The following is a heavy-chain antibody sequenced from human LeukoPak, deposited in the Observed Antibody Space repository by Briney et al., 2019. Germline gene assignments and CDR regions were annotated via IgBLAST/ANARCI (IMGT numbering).Heavy chain of an antibody. CDR3: ARDDMAVADAGYRWFDP. CDR2: VFYSGRT. D-gene: IGHD6-19*01. Sequence: PWETLSLTCTVSGGSIGHFHWSWIRQPPGKGLEWIGSVFYSGRTNYNPSLNSRVTISVDTSKNQFSLKVNYVTAADTAVYYCARDDMAVADAGYRWFDPWGQGILVTASS. CDR1: GGSIGHFH. V-gene: IGHV4-59*12. J-gene: IGHJ5*02.